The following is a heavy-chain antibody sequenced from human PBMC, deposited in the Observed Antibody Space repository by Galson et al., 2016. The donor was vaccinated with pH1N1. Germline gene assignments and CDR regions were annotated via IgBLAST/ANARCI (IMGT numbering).Heavy chain of an antibody. Sequence: TLSLTCTLSRGSISDKDYSWSWIRQPPGKGLEWIGYISHTGSTCFNPSLKSRLTISLGGSRKQFSLKLTSVTAADTAVYCCASLTGVFETADAFDIWGQGTMVTVTP. CDR3: ASLTGVFETADAFDI. V-gene: IGHV4-30-2*01. CDR1: RGSISDKDYS. J-gene: IGHJ3*02. CDR2: ISHTGST. D-gene: IGHD2-8*01.